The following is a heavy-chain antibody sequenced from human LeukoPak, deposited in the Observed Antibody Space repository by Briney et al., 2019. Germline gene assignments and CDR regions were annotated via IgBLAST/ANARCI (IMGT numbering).Heavy chain of an antibody. Sequence: PSETLSLTCAVYGGSFSGYYWSWIRHPPGKGLEWIGEINHSGSTNYNPSLKSRVTISVDTSKNQFSLKLSSVTAADTAVYYCARGRRYQLPLGFDPWGQGTLVTVSS. J-gene: IGHJ5*02. CDR2: INHSGST. D-gene: IGHD2-2*01. V-gene: IGHV4-34*01. CDR3: ARGRRYQLPLGFDP. CDR1: GGSFSGYY.